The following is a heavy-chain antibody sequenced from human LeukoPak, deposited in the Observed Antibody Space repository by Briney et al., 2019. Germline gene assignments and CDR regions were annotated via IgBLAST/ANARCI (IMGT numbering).Heavy chain of an antibody. V-gene: IGHV3-23*01. J-gene: IGHJ4*02. CDR2: ISGSGGST. Sequence: GGSLRLSCAASGFTFSSYAMSWVRQAPGKGLEWVSAISGSGGSTYYADSVEGRFTISRDNSKNTLYLQMNSLRAEDTAVYYCAKSHDFWSGYHFDYWGQGTLVTVSS. CDR3: AKSHDFWSGYHFDY. D-gene: IGHD3-3*01. CDR1: GFTFSSYA.